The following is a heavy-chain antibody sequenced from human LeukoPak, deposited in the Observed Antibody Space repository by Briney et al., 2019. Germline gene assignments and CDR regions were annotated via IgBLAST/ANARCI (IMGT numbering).Heavy chain of an antibody. CDR1: GFPFTNYA. D-gene: IGHD2-2*01. CDR2: ISGSGAST. CDR3: AKVPTAILTLPLYSFDY. J-gene: IGHJ4*02. Sequence: PGGSLRLSCAASGFPFTNYAMTWVRQAPGKGLEWVSVISGSGASTYYADSVKGRFTTARDNSKNTLYLQMNSLRAEDTAVYYCAKVPTAILTLPLYSFDYWGQGTLVTVSS. V-gene: IGHV3-23*01.